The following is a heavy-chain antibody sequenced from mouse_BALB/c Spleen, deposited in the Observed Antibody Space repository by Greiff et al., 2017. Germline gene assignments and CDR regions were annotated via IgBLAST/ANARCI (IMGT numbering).Heavy chain of an antibody. Sequence: VQLQQSGAELVRSGASVKLSCTASGFNIKDYYMHWVKLRTEQGLEWIGWIDPGNGDTEYAPKFQGKATMAADTSSNTAYLQLSSLTSEDTAVYYFIADYGSSYSFDDWGVGTQVTVSA. J-gene: IGHJ3*01. CDR3: IADYGSSYSFDD. CDR1: GFNIKDYY. V-gene: IGHV14-4*02. CDR2: IDPGNGDT. D-gene: IGHD1-1*01.